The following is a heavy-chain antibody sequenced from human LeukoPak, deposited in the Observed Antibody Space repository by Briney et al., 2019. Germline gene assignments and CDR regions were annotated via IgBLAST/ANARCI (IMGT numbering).Heavy chain of an antibody. D-gene: IGHD3-3*01. CDR2: INNPGTGT. V-gene: IGHV3-74*01. Sequence: GGSLRLPCAASGFTFSSYWMHWVRQVPGKGLVWVAHINNPGTGTTYADAVKGRFTISRDNAKNTLYLQMNSLRADDTAMYYCARGSGGFDYWGQGTLITVSS. J-gene: IGHJ4*02. CDR1: GFTFSSYW. CDR3: ARGSGGFDY.